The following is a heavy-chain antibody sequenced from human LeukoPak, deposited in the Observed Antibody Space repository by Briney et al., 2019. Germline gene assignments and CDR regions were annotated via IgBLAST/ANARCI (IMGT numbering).Heavy chain of an antibody. J-gene: IGHJ4*02. V-gene: IGHV1-8*01. D-gene: IGHD6-13*01. CDR3: ARRPPREQQLGKFFDY. CDR1: GYTFTGYD. CDR2: MNPNSANT. Sequence: ASVKVSCKASGYTFTGYDVNWVRQASGQGLEWMGWMNPNSANTGYAQKFQGRVTMTRNTSISTAYMELSSLRSEDTAVYYCARRPPREQQLGKFFDYWGQGTLVTVSS.